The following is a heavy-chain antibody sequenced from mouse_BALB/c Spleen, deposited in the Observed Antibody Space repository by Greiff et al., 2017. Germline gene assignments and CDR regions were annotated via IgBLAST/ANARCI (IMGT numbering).Heavy chain of an antibody. CDR3: ARKDYYGSSEIPYAMDY. D-gene: IGHD1-1*01. V-gene: IGHV1S135*01. Sequence: EVQMQQSGPELVKPGASVKVSCKASGYAFTSYNMYWVKQSHGKSLEWIGYIDPYNGGTSYNQKFKGKATLTVDKSSSTAYMHLNSLTSEDSAVYYCARKDYYGSSEIPYAMDYWGQGTSVTVSS. CDR2: IDPYNGGT. CDR1: GYAFTSYN. J-gene: IGHJ4*01.